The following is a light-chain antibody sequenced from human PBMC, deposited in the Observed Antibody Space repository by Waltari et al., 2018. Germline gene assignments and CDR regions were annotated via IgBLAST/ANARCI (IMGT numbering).Light chain of an antibody. CDR3: QQAYRFPLT. V-gene: IGKV1-12*01. CDR1: QGISSC. Sequence: DIQMTQSPSSLSASVGDRVTITCRASQGISSCLAWYQQKPGKAPELLIYAASSFQSGVPSRFSGSGSGTDFTLTISSLQPEEFATYYCQQAYRFPLTFGGAPIVEI. J-gene: IGKJ4*01. CDR2: AAS.